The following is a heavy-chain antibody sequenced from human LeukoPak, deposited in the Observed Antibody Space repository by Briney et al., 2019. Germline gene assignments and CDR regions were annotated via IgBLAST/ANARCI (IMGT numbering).Heavy chain of an antibody. D-gene: IGHD3-10*01. CDR1: GFTFSSYG. Sequence: GGTLRLSCAASGFTFSSYGMSWVRQAPGKGLEWVSAISGSGGSTYYADSVKGRFTISRDNSKNTLYLQMNSLRAEDTAVYYCARDGAGFGYYGSGSYYNEYWGQGTLVTVSS. V-gene: IGHV3-23*01. CDR3: ARDGAGFGYYGSGSYYNEY. J-gene: IGHJ4*02. CDR2: ISGSGGST.